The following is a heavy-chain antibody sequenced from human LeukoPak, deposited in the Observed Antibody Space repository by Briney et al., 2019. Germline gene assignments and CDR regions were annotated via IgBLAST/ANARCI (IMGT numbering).Heavy chain of an antibody. CDR2: IGPTGSDR. CDR3: ATETNGRHYDY. Sequence: KPGGSLRLSCTASGLTSSTSGFNWVRQAPGKGLEWVASIGPTGSDRYHADSIKGRFTISRDNANNFLYLQMNSLRAEDTAVYYCATETNGRHYDYWGQGTLLTVSS. V-gene: IGHV3-21*06. D-gene: IGHD1-14*01. J-gene: IGHJ4*02. CDR1: GLTSSTSG.